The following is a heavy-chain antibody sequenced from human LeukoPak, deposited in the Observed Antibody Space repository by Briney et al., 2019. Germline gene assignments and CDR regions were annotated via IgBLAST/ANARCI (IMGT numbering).Heavy chain of an antibody. CDR2: IKQDGSEK. CDR1: GFTFSSYG. D-gene: IGHD1-26*01. V-gene: IGHV3-7*01. CDR3: ASWGEGALDN. Sequence: GGTLRLSCAASGFTFSSYGMSWVRQAPGKGLEWVANIKQDGSEKYYVDSVKGRFTISRDNAKNSLYLQMNRLRVEDTGVYYCASWGEGALDNWGQGTLVTVSS. J-gene: IGHJ4*02.